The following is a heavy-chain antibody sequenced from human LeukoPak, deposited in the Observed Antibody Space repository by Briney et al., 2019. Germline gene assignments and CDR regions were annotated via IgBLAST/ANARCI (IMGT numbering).Heavy chain of an antibody. CDR2: ISSSAGTI. CDR1: GFTFSSYE. D-gene: IGHD1-26*01. CDR3: VRKTVGAKNWFDP. V-gene: IGHV3-48*03. Sequence: GGSLRLSCAASGFTFSSYEMNWFRQAPGKGLEWVSYISSSAGTIYYADSVKGRFTISRDNAKSSLYLQMNSLRVEDSAVDYCVRKTVGAKNWFDPWGQGTLVTVSS. J-gene: IGHJ5*02.